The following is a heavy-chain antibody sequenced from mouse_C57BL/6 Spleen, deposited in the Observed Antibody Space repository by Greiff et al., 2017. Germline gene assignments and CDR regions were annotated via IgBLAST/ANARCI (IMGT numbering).Heavy chain of an antibody. J-gene: IGHJ2*01. Sequence: QVQLQQSGAELVRPGTSVKVSCKASGYAFTNYLIAWVKQRPGQGLEWIGVINPGSGGPNYNEKFKGKATLTADTSSSTAYMQLSSLTSEDSAVYFFARGSFFYYLYYWGQGTTLTAAS. CDR2: INPGSGGP. CDR3: ARGSFFYYLYY. V-gene: IGHV1-54*01. CDR1: GYAFTNYL.